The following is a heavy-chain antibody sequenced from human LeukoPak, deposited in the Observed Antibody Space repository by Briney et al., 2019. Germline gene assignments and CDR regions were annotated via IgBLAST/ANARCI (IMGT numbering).Heavy chain of an antibody. CDR2: ISGSGGST. CDR1: GFTFSSYA. CDR3: ARRSTTYGSGSPPYDY. V-gene: IGHV3-23*01. J-gene: IGHJ4*02. Sequence: GGSLRLSCAASGFTFSSYAMSWVRQAPGKGLEWVSGISGSGGSTYYADSVKGRFTISRDNSKNTLYLQMNSLRAEDTAVYYCARRSTTYGSGSPPYDYWGQGTLVTVSS. D-gene: IGHD3-10*01.